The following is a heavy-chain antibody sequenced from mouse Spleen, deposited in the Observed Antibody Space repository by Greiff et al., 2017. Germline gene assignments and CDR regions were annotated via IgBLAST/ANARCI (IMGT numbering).Heavy chain of an antibody. CDR2: IWSGGST. Sequence: VQLQQSGPGLVQPSQSLSITCTVSGFSLTSYGVHWVRQSPGKGLEWLGVIWSGGSTDYNAAFISRLSISKDNSKSQVFFKMNSLQADDTAIYYCARIYYGYLYYYAMDYWGQGTSVTVSS. CDR1: GFSLTSYG. J-gene: IGHJ4*01. V-gene: IGHV2-2*01. CDR3: ARIYYGYLYYYAMDY. D-gene: IGHD2-2*01.